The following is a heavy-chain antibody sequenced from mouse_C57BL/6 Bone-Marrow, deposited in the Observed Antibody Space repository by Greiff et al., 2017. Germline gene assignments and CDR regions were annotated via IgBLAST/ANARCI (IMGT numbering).Heavy chain of an antibody. V-gene: IGHV1-42*01. CDR3: ARENFDV. CDR1: GYSFTGYY. J-gene: IGHJ1*03. CDR2: INPRTGGT. Sequence: VQLQQSGPELVKPGASVKISCKASGYSFTGYYMNWVKQSPEKSLEWIGEINPRTGGTTYNQKFKAKATLTVDKSSSTAYMQLKSLTSEDSAVYYCARENFDVWGTGTTVTVSS.